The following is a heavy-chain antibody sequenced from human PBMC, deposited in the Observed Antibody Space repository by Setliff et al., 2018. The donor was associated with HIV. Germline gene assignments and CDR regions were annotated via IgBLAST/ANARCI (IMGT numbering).Heavy chain of an antibody. CDR1: GGSMKNYY. V-gene: IGHV4-59*08. CDR2: ISYNGIT. D-gene: IGHD1-26*01. J-gene: IGHJ3*02. CDR3: ARHWPWEVDVFDI. Sequence: SETLSLTCSVSGGSMKNYYWSWIRQPPRKGLEWVGYISYNGITTYNPSLKSRVTISVDTSKNQFSLKLTSVTAADTAVYYCARHWPWEVDVFDIWGQGTMVTVSS.